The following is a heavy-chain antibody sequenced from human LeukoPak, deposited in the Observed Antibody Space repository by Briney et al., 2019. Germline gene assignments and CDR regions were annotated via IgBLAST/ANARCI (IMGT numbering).Heavy chain of an antibody. CDR3: AKGMEMATPYTLMTDAFDI. Sequence: GRSLRLSCAASGFTFSSYGMPWVRQAPGKGLEWVAVISYDGSNKYYADSVKGRFTISRDNSKNTLYLQMNSLRVEDTAVYYCAKGMEMATPYTLMTDAFDIWGQGTMVTVSS. D-gene: IGHD5-24*01. CDR1: GFTFSSYG. CDR2: ISYDGSNK. V-gene: IGHV3-30*18. J-gene: IGHJ3*02.